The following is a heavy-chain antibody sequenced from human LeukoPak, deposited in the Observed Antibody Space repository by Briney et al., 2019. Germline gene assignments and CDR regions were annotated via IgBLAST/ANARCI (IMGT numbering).Heavy chain of an antibody. CDR2: INPNSGGI. D-gene: IGHD3-16*02. CDR1: GYTFTGYY. V-gene: IGHV1-2*02. Sequence: ASVKVSCKASGYTFTGYYMHWVRQAPGQGLEWMGWINPNSGGINYAQKFQGRVTMTRDTSISTAYMELSRLRSDDTAVYYCARGDYVWGSYRINDYWGQGTLVTVSS. CDR3: ARGDYVWGSYRINDY. J-gene: IGHJ4*02.